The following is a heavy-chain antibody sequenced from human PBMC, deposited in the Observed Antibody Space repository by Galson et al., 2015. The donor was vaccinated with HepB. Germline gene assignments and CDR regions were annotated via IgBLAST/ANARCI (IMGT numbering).Heavy chain of an antibody. J-gene: IGHJ6*02. Sequence: SVKVSCKVSGYTLTELSMHWVRQAPGKGLEWMGGFDPEDGETIYAQKFQGRVTMTEDTSTDTAYMELSSLRSEDTAVYYCATAICSSTSCYYYYYGMDVWGQGTTVTVSS. CDR2: FDPEDGET. V-gene: IGHV1-24*01. CDR1: GYTLTELS. CDR3: ATAICSSTSCYYYYYGMDV. D-gene: IGHD2-2*01.